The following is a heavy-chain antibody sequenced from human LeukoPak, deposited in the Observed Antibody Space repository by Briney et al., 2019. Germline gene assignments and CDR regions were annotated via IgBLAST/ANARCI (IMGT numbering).Heavy chain of an antibody. CDR1: GFTFSSYA. V-gene: IGHV3-23*01. D-gene: IGHD6-6*01. CDR2: ISGSGGST. CDR3: AREARGASNSYPLAFDY. Sequence: GGSLRLSCAASGFTFSSYAMSWVRQAPGKGLEWVSAISGSGGSTYYADSVKGRFTISRDNSKNTLYLQMNSLRAEDTAVYYCAREARGASNSYPLAFDYWGQGTLVTVSS. J-gene: IGHJ4*02.